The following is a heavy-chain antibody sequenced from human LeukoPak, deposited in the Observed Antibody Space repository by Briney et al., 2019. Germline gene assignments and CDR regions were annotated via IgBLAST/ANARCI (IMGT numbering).Heavy chain of an antibody. Sequence: GGSLRLSCAASGFTFSNYRMNWVRQALGKGLEWVSSISSSSIYIYYADSVKGRFTISRDNSKNTLYLQMNSLRAEDTAVYYCARWGNYYDSSGYYSIDYWGQGTLVTVSS. J-gene: IGHJ4*02. CDR2: ISSSSIYI. CDR1: GFTFSNYR. CDR3: ARWGNYYDSSGYYSIDY. V-gene: IGHV3-21*01. D-gene: IGHD3-22*01.